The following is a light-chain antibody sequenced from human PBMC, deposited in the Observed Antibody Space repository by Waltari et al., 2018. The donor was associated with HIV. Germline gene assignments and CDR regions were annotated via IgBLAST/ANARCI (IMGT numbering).Light chain of an antibody. Sequence: QSALTQSASVSGSPGQSITISCTGTSSDVGDYNYVSWYQQHPGKAPKLIIYDVSNRPSGVSNRFSGSKSGNTASLTISGLQTEDEADYYCSSYTSSSTRVFGTGTKVTVL. CDR1: SSDVGDYNY. J-gene: IGLJ1*01. CDR3: SSYTSSSTRV. CDR2: DVS. V-gene: IGLV2-14*01.